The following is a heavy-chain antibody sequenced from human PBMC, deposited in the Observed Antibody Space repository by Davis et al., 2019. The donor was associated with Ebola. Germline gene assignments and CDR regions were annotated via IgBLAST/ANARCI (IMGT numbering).Heavy chain of an antibody. D-gene: IGHD3-16*01. CDR3: ARGLIGWTTAPYSWFDP. J-gene: IGHJ5*02. Sequence: GESLKISCAASGFRVSGPYMSWVRQAPGKGLEWVSVIHTGGRTYYTDSVKGRFTISRDNSKNTIYLQMNSLSAEDTAIFYCARGLIGWTTAPYSWFDPLGQGTLVTVS. V-gene: IGHV3-66*01. CDR2: IHTGGRT. CDR1: GFRVSGPY.